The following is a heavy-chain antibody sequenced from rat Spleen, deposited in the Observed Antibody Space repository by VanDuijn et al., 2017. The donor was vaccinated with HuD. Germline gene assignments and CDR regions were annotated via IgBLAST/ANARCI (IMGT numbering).Heavy chain of an antibody. V-gene: IGHV5-22*01. Sequence: EVQLVESGGGLVQPGRSLKLSCAASGFTFSDYYMAWVRQAPKKGLEWVASISYEGSSTYYGDSVKGRFTISRDNAKSTLYLQMNSLRSEDTATYYCARHVGHTMGKDVMDAWGQGASVTVSS. CDR3: ARHVGHTMGKDVMDA. D-gene: IGHD1-9*01. CDR1: GFTFSDYY. J-gene: IGHJ4*01. CDR2: ISYEGSST.